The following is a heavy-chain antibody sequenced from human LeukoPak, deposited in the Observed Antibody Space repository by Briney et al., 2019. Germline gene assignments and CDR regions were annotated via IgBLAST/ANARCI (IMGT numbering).Heavy chain of an antibody. J-gene: IGHJ3*02. CDR1: GFTFDDYA. D-gene: IGHD3-10*01. CDR2: IDWNGSNS. Sequence: PGGSLRLSCAASGFTFDDYAMHWVRQAPGKGLEWVSLIDWNGSNSYYADSVKGRFTISRDNTKNSLYLQMNSLRAEDTAVYYCARSLGATDTFDIWGQGTMVTVSS. CDR3: ARSLGATDTFDI. V-gene: IGHV3-43D*03.